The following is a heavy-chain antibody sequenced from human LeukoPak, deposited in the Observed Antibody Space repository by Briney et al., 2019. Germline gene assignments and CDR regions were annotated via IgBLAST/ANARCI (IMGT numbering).Heavy chain of an antibody. CDR2: IFYSGST. CDR1: GASISSGAYY. J-gene: IGHJ2*01. Sequence: PSETLSLTCTVSGASISSGAYYWSWIRQHPGKGLEWIGYIFYSGSTYYNPSLKSRVTISVDTSKNQFSLKLSSVTAADTAVYYCARGPYWYFDLWGRGTLVTVPS. CDR3: ARGPYWYFDL. V-gene: IGHV4-31*03.